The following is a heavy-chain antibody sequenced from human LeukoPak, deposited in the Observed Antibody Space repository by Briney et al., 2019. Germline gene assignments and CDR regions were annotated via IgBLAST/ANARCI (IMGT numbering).Heavy chain of an antibody. V-gene: IGHV3-66*01. D-gene: IGHD6-13*01. Sequence: GGSLRLSCAASGFTVSSNYMSWVRQAPGKGLEWVSVIYSGGSTYYADSRKGRFTISRDNSKNTLHLQMNSLRAEDTAVYYCKKAIAAAGDYWGQGTLVTVSS. CDR2: IYSGGST. CDR3: KKAIAAAGDY. CDR1: GFTVSSNY. J-gene: IGHJ4*02.